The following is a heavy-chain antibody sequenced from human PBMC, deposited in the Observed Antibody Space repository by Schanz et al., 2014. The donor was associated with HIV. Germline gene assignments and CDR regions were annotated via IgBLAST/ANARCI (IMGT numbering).Heavy chain of an antibody. V-gene: IGHV4-34*02. CDR2: IDHSGRT. Sequence: QVQLQQWGAGLLKPSETLSLTCAVYGGSFSGYSWTWIRQPPGKGLEWIGEIDHSGRTNYSPSLKSRVAILVDTSKKQFSLNLTSVTAADTAVYFCARVRSGSTAGYFDLWGRGTRVTVSS. CDR1: GGSFSGYS. J-gene: IGHJ2*01. D-gene: IGHD1-26*01. CDR3: ARVRSGSTAGYFDL.